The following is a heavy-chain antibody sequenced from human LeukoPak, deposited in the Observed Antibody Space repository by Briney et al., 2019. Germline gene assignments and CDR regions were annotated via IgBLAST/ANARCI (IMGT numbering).Heavy chain of an antibody. V-gene: IGHV3-11*01. Sequence: GGSLRLSCAASGFTFSDFYMSWIRQAPGKGLEWVSYISSSGSTIYYADSVKGRFTISRDNAKNSLYLQMNSLRAEDTAVYYCARDLIRAAAGTIPHGYYYGMDVWGQGTTVTVSS. CDR3: ARDLIRAAAGTIPHGYYYGMDV. D-gene: IGHD6-13*01. CDR2: ISSSGSTI. J-gene: IGHJ6*02. CDR1: GFTFSDFY.